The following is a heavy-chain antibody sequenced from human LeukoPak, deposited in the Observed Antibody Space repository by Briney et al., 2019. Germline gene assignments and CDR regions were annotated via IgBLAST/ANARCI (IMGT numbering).Heavy chain of an antibody. D-gene: IGHD6-13*01. CDR3: ARAEQQLGYYFDY. CDR1: GGSISSHY. J-gene: IGHJ4*02. CDR2: IYYSGSN. Sequence: SETLSLTCTVSGGSISSHYWSWIRQPPGKGLEWIGYIYYSGSNNYNPSLKSRVTISVDTSKNQFSLKLSSVTAADTAVYYCARAEQQLGYYFDYWGQGTLVTVSS. V-gene: IGHV4-59*11.